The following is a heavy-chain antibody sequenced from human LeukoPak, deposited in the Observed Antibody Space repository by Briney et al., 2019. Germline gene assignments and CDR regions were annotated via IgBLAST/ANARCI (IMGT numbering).Heavy chain of an antibody. CDR2: ISYDGSNK. J-gene: IGHJ4*02. V-gene: IGHV3-30*01. Sequence: GGSLRLSCAASGFTFSSYAMHWVRQAPGKGLEWVAVISYDGSNKYYADSVKGRFTISRDNSKNTLYLQMNSLRAEDTDVYYCARDGYGGGFDYWGQGTLVTVSS. CDR1: GFTFSSYA. CDR3: ARDGYGGGFDY. D-gene: IGHD5-12*01.